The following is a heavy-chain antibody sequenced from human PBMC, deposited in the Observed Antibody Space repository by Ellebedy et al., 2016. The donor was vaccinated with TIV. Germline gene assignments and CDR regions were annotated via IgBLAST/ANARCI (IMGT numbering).Heavy chain of an antibody. D-gene: IGHD1-1*01. V-gene: IGHV3-20*04. J-gene: IGHJ4*02. CDR3: ATGGRGESLSY. CDR1: GFTFDDYG. Sequence: GESLKISXAASGFTFDDYGMNWVRQAPGKGLEWVSGINWNGVSTGYAGSVKGRFTISRDNAKNSLYLQMNSLRAEDTALYYCATGGRGESLSYWGQGTQVTVSS. CDR2: INWNGVST.